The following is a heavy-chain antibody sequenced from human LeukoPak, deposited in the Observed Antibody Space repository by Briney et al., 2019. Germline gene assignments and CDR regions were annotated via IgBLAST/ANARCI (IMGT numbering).Heavy chain of an antibody. J-gene: IGHJ4*02. V-gene: IGHV3-7*04. D-gene: IGHD3-22*01. CDR3: ARDPYQSSWGLCYFDY. CDR1: GSPFISNG. CDR2: IKQDGSDK. Sequence: GGSLSLSCAASGSPFISNGMSWVRQAPGKGLEWVANIKQDGSDKYYVDSVKGRFTISRDNAKQSLYLQMNSLIADEEAVSYYARDPYQSSWGLCYFDYWGQGNLVTVSS.